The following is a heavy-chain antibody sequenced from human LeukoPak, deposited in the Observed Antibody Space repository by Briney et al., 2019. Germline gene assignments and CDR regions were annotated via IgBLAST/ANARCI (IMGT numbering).Heavy chain of an antibody. CDR2: IKQDGSEK. CDR3: ARELIVGATWHYYYMDV. J-gene: IGHJ6*03. CDR1: GFTFSSYW. V-gene: IGHV3-7*01. D-gene: IGHD1-26*01. Sequence: GGSLRLSCAASGFTFSSYWMSWVRQAPGKGLEWVANIKQDGSEKYYVDSVKGRFTISRDNAKNPLYLQMNSLRAEDTAVYYCARELIVGATWHYYYMDVWGKGTTVTVSS.